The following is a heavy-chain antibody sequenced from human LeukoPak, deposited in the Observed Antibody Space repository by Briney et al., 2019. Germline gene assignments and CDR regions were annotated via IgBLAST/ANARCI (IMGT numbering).Heavy chain of an antibody. CDR2: IYYTGST. J-gene: IGHJ4*02. Sequence: SETLSLTCTVSGGSISSYYWSWIRQPPGKGLEWIGYIYYTGSTNYNPSLKSRVTISVDTSKNQFSLKLSSVTAADTAVYYCARGGVVGYSYGFDYWGQGTLVTVSS. CDR1: GGSISSYY. CDR3: ARGGVVGYSYGFDY. D-gene: IGHD5-18*01. V-gene: IGHV4-59*01.